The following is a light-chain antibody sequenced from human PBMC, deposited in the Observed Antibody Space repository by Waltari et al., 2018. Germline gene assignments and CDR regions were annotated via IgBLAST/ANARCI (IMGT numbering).Light chain of an antibody. CDR2: EVT. CDR1: SSDVGTYTL. Sequence: QSALTQPASVSGSPGQSITISCTGTSSDVGTYTLVSSYQQHPGNAPKLIIYEVTKRPSGFSIRFSASRSVNTASLTISGLQAEDEADYYCCSYNDGPYVFGTGTKVTVL. V-gene: IGLV2-23*02. CDR3: CSYNDGPYV. J-gene: IGLJ1*01.